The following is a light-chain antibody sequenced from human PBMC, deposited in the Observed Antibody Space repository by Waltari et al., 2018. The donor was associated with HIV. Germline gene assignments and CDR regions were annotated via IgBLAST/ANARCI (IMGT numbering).Light chain of an antibody. CDR3: CSYAGTSILV. Sequence: QSALTQPASVSGSPGQSITISCTGTSRDVGSYNLFSWYQHHPGKDPKLMIYEVTKRPSGVSNRFSGSKSGNTSSLTISGLQAEDEGDYHCCSYAGTSILVFGGGTKLTVL. CDR2: EVT. V-gene: IGLV2-23*02. CDR1: SRDVGSYNL. J-gene: IGLJ3*02.